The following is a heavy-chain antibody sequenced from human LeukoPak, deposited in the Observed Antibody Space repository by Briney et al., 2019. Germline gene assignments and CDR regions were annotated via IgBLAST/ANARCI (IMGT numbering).Heavy chain of an antibody. D-gene: IGHD1-26*01. CDR2: ISYDGSNK. CDR3: ARDRGPETGIVGATFVPNYPTDY. CDR1: GFTFSSYA. V-gene: IGHV3-30-3*01. Sequence: GGSLRLSCAASGFTFSSYAMHWVRRAPGKGLEWVAVISYDGSNKYYADSVKGRFTISRDNSKNTLYLQMNSLRAEDTAVYYCARDRGPETGIVGATFVPNYPTDYWGQGTLVTVSS. J-gene: IGHJ4*02.